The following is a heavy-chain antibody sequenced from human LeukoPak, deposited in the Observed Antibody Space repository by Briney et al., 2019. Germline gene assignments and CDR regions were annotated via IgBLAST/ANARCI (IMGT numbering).Heavy chain of an antibody. D-gene: IGHD3-22*01. CDR3: AKVGDSSGYYLRAPSVDV. J-gene: IGHJ6*04. V-gene: IGHV3-30*18. Sequence: SGGSLRLSCAASGFTLSSYGMHWVRQAPGKGLEWVAVISYDGSNKYYADSVKGRFTISRDNSKNTLYLQTNSLRAEDTAVYYCAKVGDSSGYYLRAPSVDVWGKGTTVTISS. CDR1: GFTLSSYG. CDR2: ISYDGSNK.